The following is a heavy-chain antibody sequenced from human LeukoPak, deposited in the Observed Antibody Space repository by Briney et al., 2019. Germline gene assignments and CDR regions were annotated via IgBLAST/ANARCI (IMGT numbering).Heavy chain of an antibody. CDR1: GFTFSNHG. D-gene: IGHD3-10*01. CDR3: AKEGSALWFGELSYYFDC. J-gene: IGHJ4*02. CDR2: ISRSGGST. Sequence: GGSLRLSCAASGFTFSNHGMNWVRQAPGKGLESVSSISRSGGSTYYADSVKGRFNNSRYNFKNTLYVQMNSLRADDTAVYYCAKEGSALWFGELSYYFDCWGQGTLVTVSS. V-gene: IGHV3-23*01.